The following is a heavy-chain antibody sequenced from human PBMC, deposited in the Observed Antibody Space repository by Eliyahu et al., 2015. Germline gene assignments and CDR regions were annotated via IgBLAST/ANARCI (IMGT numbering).Heavy chain of an antibody. CDR1: GYSFNSYW. V-gene: IGHV5-51*01. Sequence: EVQLVQSGAEVKKPGESXKISCKGSGYSFNSYWIAWVRQMPGKGLEWMGIIYPGDSDTRYSPSFQGQVTISADKSISTAYLQWSSLKASDTAMYYCTTWGHYHDSTDRGFDIWGQGTMVTVSS. J-gene: IGHJ3*02. D-gene: IGHD3-22*01. CDR2: IYPGDSDT. CDR3: TTWGHYHDSTDRGFDI.